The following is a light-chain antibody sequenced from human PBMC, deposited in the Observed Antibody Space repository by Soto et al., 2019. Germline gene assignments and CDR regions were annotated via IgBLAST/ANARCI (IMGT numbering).Light chain of an antibody. CDR2: DAT. J-gene: IGLJ1*01. Sequence: SYELTQPPSVSVAPGQTARISCGGDTIGSESVHWYQQKPGQAPVLVVYDATDRPSGIPERFSGSSSGTTATLTISRVEAGDEADYYCQVWDGTRDHCVFGTGTKVTVL. CDR3: QVWDGTRDHCV. CDR1: TIGSES. V-gene: IGLV3-21*02.